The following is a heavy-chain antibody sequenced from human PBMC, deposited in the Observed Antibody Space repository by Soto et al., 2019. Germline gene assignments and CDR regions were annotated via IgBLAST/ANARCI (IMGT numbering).Heavy chain of an antibody. CDR2: IIPIFGSA. CDR1: GGTFSSYP. Sequence: QVQLVQSGAEVKKPGSSVKVSCNSSGGTFSSYPIIWVRQAPGQGLEWMGGIIPIFGSATYAQQFKGRVPITADESTITAYMEPRRLTSDDTAVYYCASGQSHSQIMIAEFVQWGQGTLVTVPS. CDR3: ASGQSHSQIMIAEFVQ. D-gene: IGHD3-16*01. V-gene: IGHV1-69*12. J-gene: IGHJ4*02.